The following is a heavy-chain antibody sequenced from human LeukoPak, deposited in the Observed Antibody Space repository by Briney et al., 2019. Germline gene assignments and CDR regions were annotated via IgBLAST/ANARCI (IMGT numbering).Heavy chain of an antibody. J-gene: IGHJ4*02. V-gene: IGHV3-11*01. Sequence: GGSLRLSCAASGFTFSDYYMSWIPQAPGEGLEGVSYISSSGSTIYYADSVKGRFTISRDSAKNSLYLQMNSLRAEDTAVYYCARSRVLHYFDYWGQGTLVTVSS. CDR1: GFTFSDYY. CDR2: ISSSGSTI. CDR3: ARSRVLHYFDY.